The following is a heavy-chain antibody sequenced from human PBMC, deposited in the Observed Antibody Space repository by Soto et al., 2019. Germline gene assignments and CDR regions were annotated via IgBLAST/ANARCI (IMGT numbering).Heavy chain of an antibody. CDR3: AKALVGATTVDY. D-gene: IGHD1-26*01. CDR2: ISYDGSNK. V-gene: IGHV3-30*18. Sequence: PGGSLRLSCAASGFTFSSYGMHWVRQAPGKGLEWVAVISYDGSNKYYADSVKGRFTISRDNSKNTLYLQMNSLRAEDTAVYYCAKALVGATTVDYWGQGTLVTVS. J-gene: IGHJ4*02. CDR1: GFTFSSYG.